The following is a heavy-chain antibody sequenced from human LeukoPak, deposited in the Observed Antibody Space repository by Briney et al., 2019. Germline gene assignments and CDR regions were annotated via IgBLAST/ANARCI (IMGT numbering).Heavy chain of an antibody. D-gene: IGHD3-3*01. CDR3: ARDRVTGGRSITIFGVVTTL. Sequence: PGGSLRLSCAASGFTFSSYSMNWVRQAPGKGLEWVSSISSSSSYIYYADSVKGRFTISRDNAKNSLYVQMNSLRAEDTAVYYCARDRVTGGRSITIFGVVTTLWGQGTLVTVSS. CDR1: GFTFSSYS. CDR2: ISSSSSYI. J-gene: IGHJ4*02. V-gene: IGHV3-21*01.